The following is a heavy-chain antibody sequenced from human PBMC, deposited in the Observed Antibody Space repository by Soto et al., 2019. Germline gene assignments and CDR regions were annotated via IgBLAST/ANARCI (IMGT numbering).Heavy chain of an antibody. J-gene: IGHJ4*02. V-gene: IGHV4-31*01. CDR3: AGESYCSGGSCYTDY. CDR1: GGSISSGGYY. D-gene: IGHD2-15*01. Sequence: QVQLQESGPGLVKPSQTLSLTCTVSGGSISSGGYYWSWIRQHPGKGPEWIGYIYYSGSTYYNPFLKGQATISVDTSKNQFSLKLSSVTAADTAVYYCAGESYCSGGSCYTDYWGQGTLVTVSS. CDR2: IYYSGST.